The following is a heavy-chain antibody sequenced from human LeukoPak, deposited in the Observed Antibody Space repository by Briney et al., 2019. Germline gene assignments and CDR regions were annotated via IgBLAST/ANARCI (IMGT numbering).Heavy chain of an antibody. D-gene: IGHD2/OR15-2a*01. V-gene: IGHV1-2*02. CDR2: INPNSGGT. CDR1: GYTFTGYY. Sequence: GASVKVSCKASGYTFTGYYMHWVRQAPGQGLEWMGWINPNSGGTNYAQKFQGRVTMTRDTSISTAYMELSRLRSDDTAVYYCAREISPETRAFDYWGQGTLVTVSS. CDR3: AREISPETRAFDY. J-gene: IGHJ4*02.